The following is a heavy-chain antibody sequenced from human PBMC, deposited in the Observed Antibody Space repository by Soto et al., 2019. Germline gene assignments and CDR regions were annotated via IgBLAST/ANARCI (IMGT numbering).Heavy chain of an antibody. V-gene: IGHV1-8*02. D-gene: IGHD6-13*01. Sequence: ASVTVSCKASGQTLPSYFMHWMRQGAARGLEWMGWMNPNSGNTGYAQKFQGRVTMTRNTSISTAYMELSSLRSEDTAVYYCALVRDKWFDLWGQGTMVTVSS. CDR2: MNPNSGNT. CDR1: GQTLPSYF. J-gene: IGHJ5*02. CDR3: ALVRDKWFDL.